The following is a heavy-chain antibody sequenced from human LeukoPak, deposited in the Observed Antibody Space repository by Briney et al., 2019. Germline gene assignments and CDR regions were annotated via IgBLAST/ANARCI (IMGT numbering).Heavy chain of an antibody. CDR2: ISNGGSGT. CDR3: ARETRSGSYSDFDY. Sequence: GGSLRLSCAASGFTFSSYAMSWVRQAPGKGLEWVSSISNGGSGTYYADSVKGRFTISRDNSKNTLYLQMNSLRAEDTAVYYCARETRSGSYSDFDYWGQGTLVTVSS. CDR1: GFTFSSYA. D-gene: IGHD3-10*01. V-gene: IGHV3-23*01. J-gene: IGHJ4*02.